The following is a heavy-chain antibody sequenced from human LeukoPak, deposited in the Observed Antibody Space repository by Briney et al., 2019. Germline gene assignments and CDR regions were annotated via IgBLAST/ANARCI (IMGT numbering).Heavy chain of an antibody. D-gene: IGHD3-22*01. J-gene: IGHJ4*02. V-gene: IGHV3-23*01. CDR3: AKDNYYDSSGYSRLSSMDY. Sequence: GGSLRLSCAASGFTFSSYAMSWVRQAPGKGLEWVSAISGSGGSTYYADSVKGRFTISRDNSKNTLYLQMSSLRAEDTAVYYCAKDNYYDSSGYSRLSSMDYWGQGTLVTVSS. CDR2: ISGSGGST. CDR1: GFTFSSYA.